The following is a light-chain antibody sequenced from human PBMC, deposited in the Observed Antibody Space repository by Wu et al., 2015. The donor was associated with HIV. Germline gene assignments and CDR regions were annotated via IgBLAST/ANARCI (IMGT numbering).Light chain of an antibody. J-gene: IGKJ1*01. CDR3: QKYNTAPWT. CDR1: QSIGVH. Sequence: DIQMTQSPSTLSASVGDRVTITCRASQSIGVHLAWYQQKPGKAPKLLIYKASGLESGVPSRFSGSGSGTDFTLTISSLQPEDVATYYCQKYNTAPWTFGQGTKVEMK. CDR2: KAS. V-gene: IGKV1-5*03.